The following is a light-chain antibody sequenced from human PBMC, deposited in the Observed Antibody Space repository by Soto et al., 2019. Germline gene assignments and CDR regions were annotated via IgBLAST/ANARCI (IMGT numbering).Light chain of an antibody. CDR2: RAS. V-gene: IGKV1-5*03. Sequence: DIQMTHSPSTLSASVGDRVTITCRASQSISSWLAWYQQKPGKAPKLLIYRASTLESGVPSRFSGSASGTEFTLTISSLQPDDFASYYCQQYHSYPSTFGQGTKVDIK. J-gene: IGKJ1*01. CDR1: QSISSW. CDR3: QQYHSYPST.